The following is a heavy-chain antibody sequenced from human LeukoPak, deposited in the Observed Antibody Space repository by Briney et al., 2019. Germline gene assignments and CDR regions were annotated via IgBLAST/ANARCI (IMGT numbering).Heavy chain of an antibody. J-gene: IGHJ4*02. D-gene: IGHD6-13*01. CDR1: GYTLTELS. CDR2: FDPEDGET. CDR3: AQGRYSNSAIDY. V-gene: IGHV1-24*01. Sequence: ASVKVSCKVSGYTLTELSMHWVRQAPGKGLEWMGGFDPEDGETIYAQKFQGRVTMTEDTSTDTAYMELSSLRSEDTAFYYCAQGRYSNSAIDYWGQGTLVTVSS.